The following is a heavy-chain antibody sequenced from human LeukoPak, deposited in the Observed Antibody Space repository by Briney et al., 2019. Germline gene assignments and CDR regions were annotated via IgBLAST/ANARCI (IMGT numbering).Heavy chain of an antibody. Sequence: PSETLSLTCTVSGGSISSYYWSWTRQPPGKGLEWIGYIHYSGSTNYNPSLKSRVTISGDTSKNQFSLKLSSVTAADTAVYYCARVGMAVAGTGVLDYWGQGTLVTVSS. CDR3: ARVGMAVAGTGVLDY. J-gene: IGHJ4*02. CDR1: GGSISSYY. CDR2: IHYSGST. V-gene: IGHV4-59*12. D-gene: IGHD6-19*01.